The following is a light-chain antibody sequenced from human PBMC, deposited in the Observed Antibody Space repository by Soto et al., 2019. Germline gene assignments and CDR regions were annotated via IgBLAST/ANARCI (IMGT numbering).Light chain of an antibody. J-gene: IGLJ3*02. CDR3: AAWDDSLNGWV. Sequence: QAVVTQAPSASGTPGQRVTISCSGSSSNIVSNTVSWYQQVPGTAPKLLIYSNDQRPSGVPDRFSGSKSGTSASLAIGGLQSEDEADYYCAAWDDSLNGWVFGGGTQLTVL. V-gene: IGLV1-44*01. CDR2: SND. CDR1: SSNIVSNT.